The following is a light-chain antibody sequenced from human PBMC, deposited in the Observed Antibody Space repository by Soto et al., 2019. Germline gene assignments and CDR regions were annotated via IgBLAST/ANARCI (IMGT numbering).Light chain of an antibody. CDR3: SSYTSSSTLGV. CDR2: AVS. CDR1: SSDVGYYDY. V-gene: IGLV2-14*01. J-gene: IGLJ1*01. Sequence: QSVLTQPASESGSPGQSITISCTGTSSDVGYYDYVSWYQQHPGKAPKLMIYAVSSRPSGVSNRFSGSKSGNTASLTISGLQAEDEADYYCSSYTSSSTLGVFGTGTKVPS.